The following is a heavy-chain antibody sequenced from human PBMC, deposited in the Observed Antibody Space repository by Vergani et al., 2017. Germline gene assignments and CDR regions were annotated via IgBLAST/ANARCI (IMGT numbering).Heavy chain of an antibody. CDR1: GYSFTSYW. D-gene: IGHD3-10*01. CDR2: IYPGDSDT. J-gene: IGHJ5*02. Sequence: EVPLVQSGAEVKTPGESLKISCKGSGYSFTSYWIGWVRQMPGKGLEWMGIIYPGDSDTRYSPSFQGQVTISADKPISTAYLQWSSLKASDTAKYYCARLGYDYGSGSPLDPWGQGTLVTVSS. CDR3: ARLGYDYGSGSPLDP. V-gene: IGHV5-51*04.